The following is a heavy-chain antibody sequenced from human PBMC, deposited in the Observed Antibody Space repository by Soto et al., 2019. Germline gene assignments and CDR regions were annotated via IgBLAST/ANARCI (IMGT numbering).Heavy chain of an antibody. Sequence: PGGSLRLSCAASGFTFSSYAMSWVRQAPGKGLEWVSAISGSGGSTYYADSVKGRFTISRDNSKNTLYLQMNSLRAEDTAVYYCAKHVDTLMVVYYLGLDVSGPGTTVTVSS. J-gene: IGHJ6*02. V-gene: IGHV3-23*01. CDR2: ISGSGGST. CDR3: AKHVDTLMVVYYLGLDV. CDR1: GFTFSSYA. D-gene: IGHD5-18*01.